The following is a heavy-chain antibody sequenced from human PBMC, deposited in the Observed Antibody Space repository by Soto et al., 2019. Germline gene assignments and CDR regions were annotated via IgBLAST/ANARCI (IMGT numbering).Heavy chain of an antibody. V-gene: IGHV3-74*01. D-gene: IGHD3-22*01. CDR1: GFTFSSYW. Sequence: QSGGSLRLSCAASGFTFSSYWMHWVRQAPGKGLVWVSRINSDGSSTSYADSVKGRFTISRDNAKNTLYLQMNSLRAEDTAVYYCARVRGYYYDSSGYYYFDYWGQGTLVTVSS. J-gene: IGHJ4*02. CDR3: ARVRGYYYDSSGYYYFDY. CDR2: INSDGSST.